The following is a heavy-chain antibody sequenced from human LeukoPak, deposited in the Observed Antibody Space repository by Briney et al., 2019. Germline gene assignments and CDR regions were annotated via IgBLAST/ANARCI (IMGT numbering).Heavy chain of an antibody. CDR2: VYYSGST. V-gene: IGHV4-31*03. CDR3: ASLYCSSTSCPGY. CDR1: GGSISNGDHY. Sequence: SETLSLTCTVSGGSISNGDHYWSWIRQHPGKGLEWIGHVYYSGSTYYNPSLKSRGIISVETSKNQFSLKLSSVTAADTAVYYCASLYCSSTSCPGYWGQGTLVTVSS. J-gene: IGHJ4*02. D-gene: IGHD2-2*01.